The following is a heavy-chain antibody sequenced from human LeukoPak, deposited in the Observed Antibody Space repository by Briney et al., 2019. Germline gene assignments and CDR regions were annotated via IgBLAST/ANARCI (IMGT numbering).Heavy chain of an antibody. CDR1: GFPFSSNY. CDR3: ASGYSYGCFDY. CDR2: IYSGGST. J-gene: IGHJ4*02. D-gene: IGHD5-18*01. V-gene: IGHV3-53*01. Sequence: PGGSLSLSCAASGFPFSSNYMSWVRQAPGKGLEWVSVIYSGGSTYYADSVQGRFTISRDNSKNTLYLQMNSLRAEDTAVYYCASGYSYGCFDYWGQGTLVTVSS.